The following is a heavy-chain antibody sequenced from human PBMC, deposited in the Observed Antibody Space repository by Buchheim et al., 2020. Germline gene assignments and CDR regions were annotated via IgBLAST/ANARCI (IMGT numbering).Heavy chain of an antibody. Sequence: QVQLVESGGGVVKPGRSLRLSCAASGFTFSSYGMHWVRQAPGKGREWVAVISYEGSNKYYANSVKGGFTISRDNSKKTRYLQMNSLRAEDTAVYYCAKDERYSSSWYYYGMDVWGQGTT. CDR1: GFTFSSYG. D-gene: IGHD6-13*01. J-gene: IGHJ6*02. CDR3: AKDERYSSSWYYYGMDV. V-gene: IGHV3-30*18. CDR2: ISYEGSNK.